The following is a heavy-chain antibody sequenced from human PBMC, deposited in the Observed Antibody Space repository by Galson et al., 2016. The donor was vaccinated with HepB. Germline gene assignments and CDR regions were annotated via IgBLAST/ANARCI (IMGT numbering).Heavy chain of an antibody. CDR1: GGSFNTYY. J-gene: IGHJ3*01. V-gene: IGHV4-59*01. Sequence: SETLSLTCSVSGGSFNTYYWSWFRQSPGKGLEWIGHIYHNGIATYHPALRSRVTISISTSENQFYLKLTSMTAADTAVYFCAREDWNNAPGYDVWGQGRMAIVSS. D-gene: IGHD1/OR15-1a*01. CDR3: AREDWNNAPGYDV. CDR2: IYHNGIA.